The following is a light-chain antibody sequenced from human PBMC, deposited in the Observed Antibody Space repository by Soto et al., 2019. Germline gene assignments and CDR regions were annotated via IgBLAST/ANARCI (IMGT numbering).Light chain of an antibody. Sequence: DIQMTQSPSSLSASIGDRVTITCRAGQSISNYLNWYQQKPGKAPKFLIYAASSLQSGVPSRFSSSGSGTDFTLTISSLQPDDFATYYCQQSYSTPRTFGQGTKLEIK. CDR2: AAS. CDR3: QQSYSTPRT. CDR1: QSISNY. J-gene: IGKJ2*01. V-gene: IGKV1-39*01.